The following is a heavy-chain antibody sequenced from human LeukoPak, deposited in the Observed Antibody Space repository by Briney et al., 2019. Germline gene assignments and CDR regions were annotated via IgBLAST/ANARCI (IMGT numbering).Heavy chain of an antibody. CDR2: IRYDGSNK. CDR3: ANQSITTLAFDY. J-gene: IGHJ4*02. D-gene: IGHD3-10*02. CDR1: GFTFSSYG. Sequence: PGGSLRLSCAASGFTFSSYGMHWVRQAPGKGLEWVAFIRYDGSNKYYADSVKGRFTISRDNSKNTLYLQMNSLRAEDTAVYYCANQSITTLAFDYWGQGTLVSVSS. V-gene: IGHV3-30*02.